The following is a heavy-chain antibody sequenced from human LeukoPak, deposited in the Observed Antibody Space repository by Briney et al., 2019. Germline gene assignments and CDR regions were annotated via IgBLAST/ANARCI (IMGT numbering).Heavy chain of an antibody. CDR1: GFTFISDG. D-gene: IGHD3-10*01. CDR3: ANENYYGSGSYPDY. CDR2: ISYDGSNK. Sequence: GGSLRLSCAASGFTFISDGIHWVRQAPGKGREWVALISYDGSNKYYAASGKGRFTISRDNSKNTLYLQMNSLRAEDTAVYYCANENYYGSGSYPDYWGQGTLVTVSS. J-gene: IGHJ4*02. V-gene: IGHV3-30*18.